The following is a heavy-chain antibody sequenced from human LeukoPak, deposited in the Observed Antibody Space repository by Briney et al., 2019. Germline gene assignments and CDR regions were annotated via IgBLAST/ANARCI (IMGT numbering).Heavy chain of an antibody. CDR3: ARLGDRYCSSTSCAPYNWFDP. CDR2: IYSGGTT. Sequence: PGGSLRLSCAASGFIVSSNYMSWVRQSPGKGLEWVSVIYSGGTTYYADSVKGRFTISRDNAKNSLYLQMNSLRAEDTAVYYCARLGDRYCSSTSCAPYNWFDPWGQGTLVTVSS. J-gene: IGHJ5*02. D-gene: IGHD2-2*01. V-gene: IGHV3-53*01. CDR1: GFIVSSNY.